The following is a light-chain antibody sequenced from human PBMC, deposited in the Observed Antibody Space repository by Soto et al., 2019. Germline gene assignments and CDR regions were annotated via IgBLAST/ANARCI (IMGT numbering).Light chain of an antibody. J-gene: IGLJ2*01. Sequence: QSALTQPPSASGSPGQSVTISCTGTSSDVGGYNYVSWYQQHPGKAPKLMIYEVSKRPSGVPDRLSGSKSGNTASLTVSGRQVEDEAEYYCASYTGSDTLVFGGGTKLTVL. CDR3: ASYTGSDTLV. CDR1: SSDVGGYNY. CDR2: EVS. V-gene: IGLV2-8*01.